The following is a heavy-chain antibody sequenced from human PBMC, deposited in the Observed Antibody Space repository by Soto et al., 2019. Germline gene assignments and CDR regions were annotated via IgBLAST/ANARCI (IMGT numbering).Heavy chain of an antibody. CDR1: SFTFSSDW. V-gene: IGHV3-7*03. CDR2: IKQDGSEN. Sequence: DVRLVESGGGLVQPGGSLRLSCAASSFTFSSDWLSWVRQAPGKGLEWVATIKQDGSENYYVDSGKGRFTISRDNAKNSLYLQMSSLRADDTAVYYCARDGPFISVAAPAFQYAMDVWGQGTTVTVS. CDR3: ARDGPFISVAAPAFQYAMDV. J-gene: IGHJ6*02. D-gene: IGHD6-19*01.